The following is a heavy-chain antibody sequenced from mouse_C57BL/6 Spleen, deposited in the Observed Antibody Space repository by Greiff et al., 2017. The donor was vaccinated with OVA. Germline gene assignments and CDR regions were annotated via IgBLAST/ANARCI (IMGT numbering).Heavy chain of an antibody. CDR1: GFTFSSYA. CDR2: ISDGGSYT. Sequence: EVQGVESGGGLVKPGGSLKLSCAASGFTFSSYAMSWVRQTPEKRLEWVATISDGGSYTYYPDNVKGRFTISRDNAKNNLYLQMSHLKSEDTAMYYCAGEQNWDGDAMDYWGQGTSVTVSS. J-gene: IGHJ4*01. D-gene: IGHD4-1*01. CDR3: AGEQNWDGDAMDY. V-gene: IGHV5-4*01.